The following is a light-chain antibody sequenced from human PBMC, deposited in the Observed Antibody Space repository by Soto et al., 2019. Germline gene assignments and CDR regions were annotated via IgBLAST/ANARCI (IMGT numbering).Light chain of an antibody. CDR2: DAS. V-gene: IGKV3-15*01. J-gene: IGKJ1*01. CDR3: QQYNYWWT. Sequence: EVVLTQSPGTLSVPPGERATLSCRASRSVSNNLAWFQQKPGQAPRLLISDASTRATGIPARFSGSGSGTEFTLIISILQSEDSAVYFCQQYNYWWTFGQGTKV. CDR1: RSVSNN.